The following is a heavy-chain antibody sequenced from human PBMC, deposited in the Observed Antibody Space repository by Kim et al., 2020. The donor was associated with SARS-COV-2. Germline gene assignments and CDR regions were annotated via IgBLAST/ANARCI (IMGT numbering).Heavy chain of an antibody. Sequence: SETLSLTCAVSGGSISSSNWWSWVRQPPGKGLEWIGEIYHSGSTNYNPSLKSRVTISVDKSKNQFSLKLSSVTAADTAVYYCARDSGSSGWRFGESPDYWGQGTLVTVSS. CDR1: GGSISSSNW. CDR3: ARDSGSSGWRFGESPDY. J-gene: IGHJ4*02. D-gene: IGHD6-19*01. CDR2: IYHSGST. V-gene: IGHV4-4*02.